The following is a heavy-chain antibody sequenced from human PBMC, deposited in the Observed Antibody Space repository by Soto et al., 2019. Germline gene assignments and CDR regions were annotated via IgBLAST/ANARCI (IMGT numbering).Heavy chain of an antibody. CDR2: ISGSGGST. CDR1: GFTFSSYA. CDR3: ARVVGAPNWFDP. V-gene: IGHV3-23*01. Sequence: GGSLRLSCAASGFTFSSYAMNWVRQAPGKGLEWVSAISGSGGSTYYADSVKGRFTISRDNAKNSLYLQMNSLRAEDTAVYYCARVVGAPNWFDPWGQGTLVTVSS. D-gene: IGHD1-26*01. J-gene: IGHJ5*02.